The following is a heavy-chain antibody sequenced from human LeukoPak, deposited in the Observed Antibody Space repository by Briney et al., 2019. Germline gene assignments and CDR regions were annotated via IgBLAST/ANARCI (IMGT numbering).Heavy chain of an antibody. CDR2: ITTDESNT. J-gene: IGHJ4*02. Sequence: GGSLRLSCAASGFTFSSHWLHGVRQAPGKGLGWISRITTDESNTNYAASVNGRFTISRDNAKSTVYLQMNSLTPEDTAVYYCARDGGTSTPFDYWGQGTLVTVSS. D-gene: IGHD2-15*01. CDR1: GFTFSSHW. V-gene: IGHV3-74*01. CDR3: ARDGGTSTPFDY.